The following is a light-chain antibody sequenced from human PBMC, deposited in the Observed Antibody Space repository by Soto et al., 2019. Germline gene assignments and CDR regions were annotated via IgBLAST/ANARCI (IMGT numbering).Light chain of an antibody. Sequence: IVLTQSPATLSVSPWERATLSCRASQNISSYLIWYQQKPGQSPRLLMYDVSNRATGIPARFSGSGSGTDFTLTISSLEPEDFSVYYCQQRYNWPITFGQGTRLEIK. CDR3: QQRYNWPIT. CDR2: DVS. CDR1: QNISSY. J-gene: IGKJ5*01. V-gene: IGKV3-11*01.